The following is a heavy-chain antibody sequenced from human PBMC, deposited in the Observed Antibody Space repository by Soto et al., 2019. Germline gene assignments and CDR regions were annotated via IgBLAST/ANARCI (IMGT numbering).Heavy chain of an antibody. CDR3: AKDPTSYDSSAQFDS. Sequence: EVKLLESGGRLVQPGGSLRLSCAASGFSFNIFAMNWVRQAPGKGLEWVSGISGGGGSTYYADSVKGRFTISRDNSNNTLYQQMNSLRAEDTAVYYCAKDPTSYDSSAQFDSWGQGTLVTVSS. CDR1: GFSFNIFA. V-gene: IGHV3-23*01. CDR2: ISGGGGST. D-gene: IGHD3-22*01. J-gene: IGHJ4*02.